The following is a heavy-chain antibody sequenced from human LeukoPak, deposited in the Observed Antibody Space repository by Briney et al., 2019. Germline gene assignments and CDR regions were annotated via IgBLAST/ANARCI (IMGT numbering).Heavy chain of an antibody. Sequence: ASVNVSCKASGYTFTSYGISWVRQAPGQGLEWMGWISAYNGNTNYAQKLQGGVTMTTDTSTSTAYMELRSLRSDDTAVYYCARDPLSYCSSTSRHGYYYGMDVWGQGTTVTVSS. CDR3: ARDPLSYCSSTSRHGYYYGMDV. D-gene: IGHD2-2*01. J-gene: IGHJ6*02. CDR2: ISAYNGNT. CDR1: GYTFTSYG. V-gene: IGHV1-18*01.